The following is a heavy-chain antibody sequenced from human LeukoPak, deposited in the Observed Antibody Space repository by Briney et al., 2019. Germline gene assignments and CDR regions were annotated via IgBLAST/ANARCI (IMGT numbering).Heavy chain of an antibody. V-gene: IGHV4-59*08. D-gene: IGHD6-6*01. CDR3: ARSGGALAARVH. Sequence: SETLSLTCTVSGGSISSYYWSWIRQPPGKGLEWIGYIYYSGSTNYNPSLKSRVTISVDTSKNQFSLKLSSVTAADTAVYYCARSGGALAARVHWGQGTLVTVSS. J-gene: IGHJ4*02. CDR2: IYYSGST. CDR1: GGSISSYY.